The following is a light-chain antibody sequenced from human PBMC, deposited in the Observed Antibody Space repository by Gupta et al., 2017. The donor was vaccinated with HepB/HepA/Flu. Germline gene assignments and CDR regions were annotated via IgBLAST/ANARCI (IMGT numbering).Light chain of an antibody. J-gene: IGLJ2*01. CDR2: GNS. CDR3: QSYDSSLSGPVV. CDR1: SANIGAGYY. V-gene: IGLV1-40*01. Sequence: QSVLTQPPSVSGAPGQSVTISCTGSSANIGAGYYVHWYQQLPGTAPKLLIYGNSNRPSGVPDRFSGSKSGTSASLAITGLQAEDEADYYCQSYDSSLSGPVVFGGGTKLTVL.